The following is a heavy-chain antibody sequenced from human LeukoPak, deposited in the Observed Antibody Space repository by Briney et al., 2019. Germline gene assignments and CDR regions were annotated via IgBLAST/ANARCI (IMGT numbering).Heavy chain of an antibody. V-gene: IGHV1-46*01. J-gene: IGHJ5*02. CDR3: ARAEGYFDWLLPFDP. Sequence: GASVKVSCKASGYTFTSYYMHWVRQAPGQGLEWVGIINPSGGSTSYAQKFQGRVTMTRDTSTSTVYMELSSLRPEDTAVYYCARAEGYFDWLLPFDPWGQGTLVTVSS. D-gene: IGHD3-9*01. CDR1: GYTFTSYY. CDR2: INPSGGST.